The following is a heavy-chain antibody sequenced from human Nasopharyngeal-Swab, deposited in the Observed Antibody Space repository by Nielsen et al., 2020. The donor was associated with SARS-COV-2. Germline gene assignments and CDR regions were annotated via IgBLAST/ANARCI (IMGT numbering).Heavy chain of an antibody. D-gene: IGHD1-1*01. Sequence: SETLSLTCTYKGASFTGIFWNWVRQPPGKGLEWIGEVSHSGTATYNPSLTGRVTISLATAWSQFSLRLSSLSDADTAVYFCARGGQDNALDVWDQGTKVAASS. J-gene: IGHJ6*02. CDR1: GASFTGIF. CDR3: ARGGQDNALDV. V-gene: IGHV4-34*01. CDR2: VSHSGTA.